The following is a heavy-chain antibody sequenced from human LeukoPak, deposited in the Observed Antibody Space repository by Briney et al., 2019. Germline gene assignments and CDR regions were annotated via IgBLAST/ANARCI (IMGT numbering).Heavy chain of an antibody. Sequence: SETLSLTCTVSGGSFSSYHCSWIRLPAGKGLEWIGRFHITESTNYNPSLKSRVTMSIDTSKNQFSLRLTSVTAADTAVYYCARDGLYNYGYSYFDYWGQGTLVTVFS. V-gene: IGHV4-4*07. CDR2: FHITEST. CDR1: GGSFSSYH. D-gene: IGHD5-18*01. CDR3: ARDGLYNYGYSYFDY. J-gene: IGHJ4*02.